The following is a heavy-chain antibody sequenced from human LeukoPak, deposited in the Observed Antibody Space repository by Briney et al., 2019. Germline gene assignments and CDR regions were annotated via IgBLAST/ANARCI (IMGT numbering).Heavy chain of an antibody. CDR1: IHSISRNNS. J-gene: IGHJ2*01. CDR3: ARDDGEPFDL. Sequence: PSETLSLTCAVSIHSISRNNSWSWVRQSPGKGLEWIGELYHSGSTNYNPSLKSRVTISVDKSKNQFSLKLTSVTAAVTAVYYCARDDGEPFDLWGRGTLVTVSS. CDR2: LYHSGST. D-gene: IGHD4-17*01. V-gene: IGHV4-4*02.